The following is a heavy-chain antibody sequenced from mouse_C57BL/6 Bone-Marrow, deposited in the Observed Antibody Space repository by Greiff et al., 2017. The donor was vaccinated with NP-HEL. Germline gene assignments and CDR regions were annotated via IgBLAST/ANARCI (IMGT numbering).Heavy chain of an antibody. V-gene: IGHV10-1*01. CDR2: IRSKSNNYAT. CDR3: VSLLLRFAY. Sequence: EVQGVESGGGLVQPKGSLKLSCAASGFSFNTYAMNWVRQAPGKGLEWVARIRSKSNNYATYYADSVKDRFTISRDDSESMLYLQMNNLKTEDTAMYYCVSLLLRFAYWGQGTLVTVSA. CDR1: GFSFNTYA. D-gene: IGHD1-1*01. J-gene: IGHJ3*01.